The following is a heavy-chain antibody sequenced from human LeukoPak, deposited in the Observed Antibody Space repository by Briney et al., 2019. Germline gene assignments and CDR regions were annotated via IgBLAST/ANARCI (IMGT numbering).Heavy chain of an antibody. CDR3: ARPFWSGYRGVTTSDFDY. D-gene: IGHD3-3*01. J-gene: IGHJ4*02. Sequence: GGSLRLSCAASGFIFTSYAMSWVRQAPGKGLEWVAVISYDGSNKYYADSVKGRFTISRDNSKNTLYLQMNSLRAEDTAVDYCARPFWSGYRGVTTSDFDYWGQGTLVTVSS. V-gene: IGHV3-30-3*01. CDR1: GFIFTSYA. CDR2: ISYDGSNK.